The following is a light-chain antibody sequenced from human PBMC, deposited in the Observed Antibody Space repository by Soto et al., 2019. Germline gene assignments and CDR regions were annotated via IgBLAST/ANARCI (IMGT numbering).Light chain of an antibody. V-gene: IGKV3-15*01. CDR2: GAS. CDR1: QSVSSN. Sequence: EIVLTQSPGTLSLSPGERATLSCRASQSVSSNYLAWYQQKPGQAPRLLIYGASTRATGTPARFSGSGSGTEFTLTITSLQSEDFVLYYCQQYHNLWTFGQGTKVDIK. J-gene: IGKJ1*01. CDR3: QQYHNLWT.